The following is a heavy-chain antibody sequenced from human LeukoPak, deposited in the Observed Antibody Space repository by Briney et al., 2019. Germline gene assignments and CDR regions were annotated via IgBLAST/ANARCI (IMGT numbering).Heavy chain of an antibody. J-gene: IGHJ6*03. CDR1: GLTFSSYG. Sequence: PGGSLRLSXAASGLTFSSYGMHWVRQAPGKGLEWVAFIRYDGSKKYYADSVKGRFTISRDNSKNTLYLQMNSLRAEDTAVYYCAKGRPYYDFWSGSPPLYMDVWGKGTTVTVSS. D-gene: IGHD3-3*01. V-gene: IGHV3-30*02. CDR3: AKGRPYYDFWSGSPPLYMDV. CDR2: IRYDGSKK.